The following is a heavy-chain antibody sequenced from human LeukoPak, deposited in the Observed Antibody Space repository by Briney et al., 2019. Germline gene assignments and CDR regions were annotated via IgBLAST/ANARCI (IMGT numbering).Heavy chain of an antibody. V-gene: IGHV5-51*01. CDR2: IYPGNADA. CDR3: ARLVPKQLSRHFDY. J-gene: IGHJ4*02. CDR1: CSRLINHW. Sequence: GASLKISCKASCSRLINHWIGWGRPLAGKGEEWMGIIYPGNADATYSPSFQGQVTISADKSISTAYLQWSSLKASYTAMYYCARLVPKQLSRHFDYWGQGTLVTVSS. D-gene: IGHD5-18*01.